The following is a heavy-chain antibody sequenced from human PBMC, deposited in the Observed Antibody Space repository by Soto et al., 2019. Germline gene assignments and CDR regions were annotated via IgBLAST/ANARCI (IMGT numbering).Heavy chain of an antibody. CDR3: ARGGSYHYYGMDV. CDR2: ISSSSSYI. Sequence: SLRLSCAASGFTFSSYSMNWVRQAPGKGLEWVSSISSSSSYIYYADSVKGRFTISRDNAKNSLYLQMNSLRAEDTAVYYCARGGSYHYYGMDVWGQGTTVTVSS. D-gene: IGHD3-16*01. J-gene: IGHJ6*02. V-gene: IGHV3-21*01. CDR1: GFTFSSYS.